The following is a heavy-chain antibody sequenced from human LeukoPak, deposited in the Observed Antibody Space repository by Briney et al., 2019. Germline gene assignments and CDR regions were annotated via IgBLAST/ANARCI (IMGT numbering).Heavy chain of an antibody. CDR1: GGSISSGGYY. J-gene: IGHJ6*02. Sequence: SQTLSLTCTVSGGSISSGGYYWSWIRQHPGKGLEWIGYIYYSGSTYYNPSLKSRVTISVDTSNNQFSLTLTSVTAADMAVFYCARVDIRSGGNYGMDVWGQGTTVTVSS. CDR3: ARVDIRSGGNYGMDV. CDR2: IYYSGST. V-gene: IGHV4-31*03. D-gene: IGHD2-15*01.